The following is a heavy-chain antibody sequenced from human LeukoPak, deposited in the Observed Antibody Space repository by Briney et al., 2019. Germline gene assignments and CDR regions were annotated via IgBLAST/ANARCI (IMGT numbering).Heavy chain of an antibody. CDR3: TTGYYYYYMDV. CDR1: GFTFSNAW. CDR2: IKSKTDGGTT. Sequence: GGSLRLTCAASGFTFSNAWMSWVRQAPGKGLEWVGRIKSKTDGGTTDYAAPVKGRFTISRDDSKNTLYLQMNSLKTEDTAVYYCTTGYYYYYMDVWGKGTTVTVSS. J-gene: IGHJ6*03. V-gene: IGHV3-15*01.